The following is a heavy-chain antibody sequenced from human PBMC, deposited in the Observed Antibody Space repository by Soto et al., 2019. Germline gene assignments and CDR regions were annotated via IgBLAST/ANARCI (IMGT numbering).Heavy chain of an antibody. CDR1: GGSISSGGYY. J-gene: IGHJ6*02. CDR2: IYYSGST. CDR3: ARGDGIAVAGYYYYYGMDV. Sequence: SETLSLTCTVSGGSISSGGYYWSWIRQHPGKGLEWIGYIYYSGSTYYNPSLKSRVTISVDTSKNQFSLKLSSVTAADTAVYYCARGDGIAVAGYYYYYGMDVWGQGTTVTVSS. D-gene: IGHD6-19*01. V-gene: IGHV4-31*03.